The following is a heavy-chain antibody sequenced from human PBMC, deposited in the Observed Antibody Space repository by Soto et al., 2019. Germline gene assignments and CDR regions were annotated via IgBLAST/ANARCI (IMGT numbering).Heavy chain of an antibody. J-gene: IGHJ4*02. CDR1: GFSLSTNGVG. Sequence: QITLKESGPTLVKPTQTLTLACDFSGFSLSTNGVGVGWIRQPPGKALEWLALIYWDDDKRYSPSLKDRLSITKDTSKNQVVLTMTNLDPLDTATYYCAHSFQLRIFDFWGPGTLVTVSS. V-gene: IGHV2-5*02. D-gene: IGHD3-10*01. CDR3: AHSFQLRIFDF. CDR2: IYWDDDK.